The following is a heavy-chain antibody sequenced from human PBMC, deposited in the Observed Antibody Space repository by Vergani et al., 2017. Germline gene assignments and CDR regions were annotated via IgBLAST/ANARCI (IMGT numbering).Heavy chain of an antibody. CDR3: ARGDSSGYPDY. CDR1: GFTFSSYG. V-gene: IGHV3-33*01. D-gene: IGHD3-22*01. Sequence: QVQLVESGGGVVQPGRSLRLSCAASGFTFSSYGMHWVRLAPGKGLAWVAVIWYDGSNKYYADSVEGRFTISRDNSKNTLYLQMNSLRAEDTAVYYCARGDSSGYPDYWGQGTLVTVSS. CDR2: IWYDGSNK. J-gene: IGHJ4*02.